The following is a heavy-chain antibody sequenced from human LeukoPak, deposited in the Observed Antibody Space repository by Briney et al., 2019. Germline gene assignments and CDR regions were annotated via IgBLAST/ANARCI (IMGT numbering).Heavy chain of an antibody. J-gene: IGHJ4*02. Sequence: GGPLSLSCAPSGFLYRRYLMHWLGQAPAKGLDWVSAISGSGCSTYYAHLVKGRFTIARENSKNTLYLQMNRLRAEDTAVYCCATHTRAYRNGVDYWGQGTLVTVSS. CDR3: ATHTRAYRNGVDY. CDR1: GFLYRRYL. D-gene: IGHD2-8*01. CDR2: ISGSGCST. V-gene: IGHV3-23*01.